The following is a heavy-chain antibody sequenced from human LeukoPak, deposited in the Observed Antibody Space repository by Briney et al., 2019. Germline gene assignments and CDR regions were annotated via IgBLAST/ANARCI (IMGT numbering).Heavy chain of an antibody. J-gene: IGHJ4*02. CDR3: ARSAAMDADLDY. V-gene: IGHV4-59*01. Sequence: KTSETLSLTCTVSGGSISSYYWSWIRQPPGKGLEWIGYIYYSGSTNYNPSLKGRVTISVDTSKNQFSLKLSSVTAADTAVYYCARSAAMDADLDYWGQGTLVTVSS. CDR2: IYYSGST. CDR1: GGSISSYY. D-gene: IGHD6-25*01.